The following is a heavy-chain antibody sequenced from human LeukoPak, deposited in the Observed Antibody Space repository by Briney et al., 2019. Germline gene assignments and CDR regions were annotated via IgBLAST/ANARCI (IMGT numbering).Heavy chain of an antibody. Sequence: PSETLSLTCTVSGGSISSGSYYRSWIRQPAGKGLEWIGRIYTSGSTNYNPSLKSRVTISVDTSKNQFSLKLSSVTAADTAVYYCARDSSGYGVYYFDYWGQGTLVTVSS. CDR2: IYTSGST. CDR1: GGSISSGSYY. V-gene: IGHV4-61*02. J-gene: IGHJ4*02. D-gene: IGHD3-22*01. CDR3: ARDSSGYGVYYFDY.